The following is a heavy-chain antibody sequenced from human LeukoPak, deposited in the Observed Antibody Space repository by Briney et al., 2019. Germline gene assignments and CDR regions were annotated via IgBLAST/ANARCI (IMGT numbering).Heavy chain of an antibody. D-gene: IGHD3-22*01. CDR1: GFTFSSYG. Sequence: PGGPLRLSCAASGFTFSSYGMSWVRQAPGKGLEWVSTISGSGGSTYYADSVKGRFTISRDNSENTLYLQMNSLKTEDTAVYYCTTDTGLFPDDAFGIWGQGTMVTVSS. J-gene: IGHJ3*02. CDR3: TTDTGLFPDDAFGI. CDR2: ISGSGGST. V-gene: IGHV3-23*01.